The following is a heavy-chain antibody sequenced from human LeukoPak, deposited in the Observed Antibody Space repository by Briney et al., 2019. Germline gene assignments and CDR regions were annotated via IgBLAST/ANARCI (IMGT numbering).Heavy chain of an antibody. CDR1: GFAFNTYS. D-gene: IGHD5-12*01. V-gene: IGHV3-30*02. Sequence: GGSLRLSCAASGFAFNTYSMNWVRQAPGKGLEWVAFIRYDGSNKYYADSVKGRFTISRDNAKNTLYLQMNSLRAEDTAVYYCARAGYSGYDGPGGGYWGQGTLVTVSS. CDR3: ARAGYSGYDGPGGGY. CDR2: IRYDGSNK. J-gene: IGHJ4*02.